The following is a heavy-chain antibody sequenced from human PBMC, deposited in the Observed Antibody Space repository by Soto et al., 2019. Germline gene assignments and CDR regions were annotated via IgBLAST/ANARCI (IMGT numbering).Heavy chain of an antibody. V-gene: IGHV4-34*01. D-gene: IGHD2-15*01. CDR3: ARGPEDIVVVVAAPYSPWYFDY. J-gene: IGHJ4*02. CDR2: INHSGST. CDR1: GGSFSGYY. Sequence: QVQLQQWGAGLLKPSETLSLTCAVYGGSFSGYYWSWIRQPPGKGLEWIGEINHSGSTNYNPSLKSRVTISVDTSKNQFSLKLSSVTAADTAVYYCARGPEDIVVVVAAPYSPWYFDYWGQGTPVTVSS.